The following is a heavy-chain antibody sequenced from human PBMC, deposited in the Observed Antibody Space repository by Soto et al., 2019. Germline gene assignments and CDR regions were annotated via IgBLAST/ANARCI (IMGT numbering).Heavy chain of an antibody. V-gene: IGHV4-31*03. J-gene: IGHJ5*02. Sequence: KTSETLSLTCSVSGAALNSGNYYWSWIRQVPGKGLEWIGHIYVTGAVDYNPSLRDRITISQDTSGRQFSLNLRLVTAADTAVYYCARLRIATNNYKWFDPWGQGTLVTVSS. CDR1: GAALNSGNYY. CDR3: ARLRIATNNYKWFDP. D-gene: IGHD2-21*01. CDR2: IYVTGAV.